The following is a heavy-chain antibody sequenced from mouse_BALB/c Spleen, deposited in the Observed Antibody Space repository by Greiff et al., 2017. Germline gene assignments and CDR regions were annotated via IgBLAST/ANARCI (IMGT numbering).Heavy chain of an antibody. Sequence: EVMLVESGGGLVQPGGSLKLSCVASGFDFSRYWMSWVRQAPGKGLEWIGEINPDSSTINYTPSLKDKFIISRDNAKNTLYLQMSKVRSEDTALYYCARRGNWDPAWFAYWGQGTLVTVSA. V-gene: IGHV4-1*02. D-gene: IGHD4-1*01. CDR2: INPDSSTI. J-gene: IGHJ3*01. CDR1: GFDFSRYW. CDR3: ARRGNWDPAWFAY.